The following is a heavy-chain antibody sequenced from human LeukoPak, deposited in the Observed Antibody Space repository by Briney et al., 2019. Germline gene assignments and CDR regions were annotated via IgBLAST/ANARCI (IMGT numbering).Heavy chain of an antibody. Sequence: PGGSLRLSCAASGFTFDDYAMHWVRQAPGKGLEWVSGISWNSGSIGYADSVKGRFTISRDNDKNSLYLQMNSLRAEDTALYYCAKGPRVAVADYWGQGTLVTVSS. J-gene: IGHJ4*02. D-gene: IGHD6-19*01. V-gene: IGHV3-9*01. CDR3: AKGPRVAVADY. CDR1: GFTFDDYA. CDR2: ISWNSGSI.